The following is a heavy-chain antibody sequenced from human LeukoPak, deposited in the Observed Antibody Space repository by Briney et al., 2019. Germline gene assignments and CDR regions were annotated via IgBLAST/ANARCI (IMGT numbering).Heavy chain of an antibody. CDR3: AREETAMVTWDYFDY. Sequence: GGSLRLSCAASGFTFSSYAMSWVRQAPGKGLEWVAVISYDGSNKYYADSVKGRFTISRDNSKNTLYLQMNSLRAEDTAVYYCAREETAMVTWDYFDYWGQGTLVTVSS. D-gene: IGHD5-18*01. CDR1: GFTFSSYA. V-gene: IGHV3-30-3*01. CDR2: ISYDGSNK. J-gene: IGHJ4*02.